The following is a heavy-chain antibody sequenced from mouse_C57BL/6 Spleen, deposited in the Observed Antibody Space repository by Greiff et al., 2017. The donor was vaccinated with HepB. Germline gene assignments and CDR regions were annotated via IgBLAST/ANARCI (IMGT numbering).Heavy chain of an antibody. CDR1: GYTFTSYW. Sequence: QVQLKQPGAELVRPGSSVKLSCKASGYTFTSYWMHWVKQRPIQGLEWIGNIDPSDSETEYNQKFQDKATLTVDKSSNTAYMHLSSLTSEDSAVYSCTRLNYDHGAWLASGGQGPLVTVSA. J-gene: IGHJ3*01. V-gene: IGHV1-52*01. CDR3: TRLNYDHGAWLAS. D-gene: IGHD2-4*01. CDR2: IDPSDSET.